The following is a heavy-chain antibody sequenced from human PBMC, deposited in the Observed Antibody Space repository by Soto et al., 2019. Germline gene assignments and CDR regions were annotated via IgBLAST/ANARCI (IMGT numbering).Heavy chain of an antibody. J-gene: IGHJ4*02. Sequence: GGSLRLSCAVSGFTFSSYAMSWVRQAPGKGLEWVSAISGSGGSTYYAGSVKGRFTISRDNSKNTLYLQMNSLRAEDTAVYYCTRGSGYSSGWYGYWGQGTLVTVSS. CDR3: TRGSGYSSGWYGY. V-gene: IGHV3-23*01. CDR2: ISGSGGST. D-gene: IGHD6-19*01. CDR1: GFTFSSYA.